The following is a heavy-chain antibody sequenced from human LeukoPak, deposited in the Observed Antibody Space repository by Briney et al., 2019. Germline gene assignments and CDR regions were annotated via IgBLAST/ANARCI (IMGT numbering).Heavy chain of an antibody. Sequence: PSETLSLTCAVYGGSFSGYYWSWIRQPPGKGLEWIGEINHSGSTNYNPSLKSRVTISVDTSKNQFSLKLSSVTAADTAVYYCARGRRGYYMGGWGKGTTVTVSS. CDR3: ARGRRGYYMGG. J-gene: IGHJ6*03. CDR1: GGSFSGYY. CDR2: INHSGST. V-gene: IGHV4-34*01.